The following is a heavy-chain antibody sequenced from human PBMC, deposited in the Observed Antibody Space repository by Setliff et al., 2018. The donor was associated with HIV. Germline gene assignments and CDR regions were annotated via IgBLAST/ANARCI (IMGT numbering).Heavy chain of an antibody. V-gene: IGHV1-69*13. CDR2: IIHILGTA. CDR3: AKAVRGYGSTYYNYYYMDV. D-gene: IGHD5-18*01. CDR1: GRTFSEDA. Sequence: GASVKVSCKTSGRTFSEDAINWVRQAPGEGLEWVGGIIHILGTADYAEKFQGRVTITADEPRSTVYLEVSNLRSEDTAVYYCAKAVRGYGSTYYNYYYMDVVDKASTTTVSS. J-gene: IGHJ6*03.